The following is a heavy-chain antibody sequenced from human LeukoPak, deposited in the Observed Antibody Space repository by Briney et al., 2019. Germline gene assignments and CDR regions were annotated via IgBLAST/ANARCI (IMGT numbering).Heavy chain of an antibody. CDR2: TYYRSEWHT. V-gene: IGHV6-1*01. D-gene: IGHD1-26*01. CDR3: ASGWALS. J-gene: IGHJ5*02. CDR1: GDSVSNKNAA. Sequence: SQTLSLTFAVSGDSVSNKNAAWNWVRQSPSRGLEWLGRTYYRSEWHTDYAFSVKGRITINADTSKNQFSLQLGYVTPEDTAVYYCASGWALSWGQGTLVTVSS.